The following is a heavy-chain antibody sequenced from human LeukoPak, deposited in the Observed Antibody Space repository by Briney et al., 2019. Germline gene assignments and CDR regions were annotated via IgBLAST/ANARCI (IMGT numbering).Heavy chain of an antibody. D-gene: IGHD3-22*01. V-gene: IGHV3-53*01. Sequence: QPGGSLRLSCAASGFTVSSNYMSWVRQAPGKGLEWVSVIYSGGSTYYADSVKGRFTISRDNSKNTLYLQMNSLRAEDTAVYYCARSITMIEGWIEIMDVGAFDIWGQGTMVTVSS. J-gene: IGHJ3*02. CDR3: ARSITMIEGWIEIMDVGAFDI. CDR2: IYSGGST. CDR1: GFTVSSNY.